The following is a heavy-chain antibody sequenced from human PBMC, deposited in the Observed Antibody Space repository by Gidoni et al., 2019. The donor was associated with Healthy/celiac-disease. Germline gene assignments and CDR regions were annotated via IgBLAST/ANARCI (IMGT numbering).Heavy chain of an antibody. J-gene: IGHJ4*02. CDR1: GYTFNSYG. V-gene: IGHV1-18*04. Sequence: QVQLVQSGAEVKTPGASVRVSCTASGYTFNSYGISWVRQAPGQGLEGMGWIRAYNGNTNYAQKRQGRVTMTTDTSTSTAYMELRSLRSDDPAVYYCARREVVPAYWGQGTLVTVSS. D-gene: IGHD2-15*01. CDR3: ARREVVPAY. CDR2: IRAYNGNT.